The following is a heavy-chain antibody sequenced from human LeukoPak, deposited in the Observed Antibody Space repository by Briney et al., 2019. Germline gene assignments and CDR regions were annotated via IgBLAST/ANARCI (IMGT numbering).Heavy chain of an antibody. J-gene: IGHJ4*02. CDR2: IYYSGST. CDR3: ARGPSYNWNDVEYFDY. CDR1: GGSISSSSYY. D-gene: IGHD1-20*01. Sequence: SETLSLTCTASGGSISSSSYYWGWIRQPPGKGLEWIGSIYYSGSTYYNPSLKSRVTISVDTSKNQFSLKLSSVTAADTAVYYCARGPSYNWNDVEYFDYWGQGTLVTVSS. V-gene: IGHV4-39*07.